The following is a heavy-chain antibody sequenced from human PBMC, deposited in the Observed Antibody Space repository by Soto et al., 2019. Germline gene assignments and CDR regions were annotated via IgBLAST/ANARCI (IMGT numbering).Heavy chain of an antibody. D-gene: IGHD3-9*01. CDR2: IYYSGST. Sequence: SETLSLTCTVSGGSISSGGYYWSWIRQHPGKGLEWIGYIYYSGSTYYNPSLKSRVTISVDTSKNQFSLKLSSVTAADTAVYYCSRERRYFDILSVYGPFGMDVWGQGASVTVSS. CDR3: SRERRYFDILSVYGPFGMDV. J-gene: IGHJ6*02. CDR1: GGSISSGGYY. V-gene: IGHV4-31*03.